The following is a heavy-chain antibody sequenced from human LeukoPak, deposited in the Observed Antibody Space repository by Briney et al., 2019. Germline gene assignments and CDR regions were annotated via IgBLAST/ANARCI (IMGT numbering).Heavy chain of an antibody. D-gene: IGHD3-9*01. V-gene: IGHV1-69*06. CDR2: IIPIFGTA. Sequence: GASVKVSCKASGGTFGSYAISWVRQAPGQGLEWMGGIIPIFGTANYAQKFQGRVTITADKSTSTAYMELSSLRSEDTAVYYRARAVRSDILTGYLYYFDYWGQGTLVTVSS. J-gene: IGHJ4*02. CDR3: ARAVRSDILTGYLYYFDY. CDR1: GGTFGSYA.